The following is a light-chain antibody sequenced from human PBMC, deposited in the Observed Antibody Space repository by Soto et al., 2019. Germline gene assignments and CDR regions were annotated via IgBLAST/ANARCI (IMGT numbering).Light chain of an antibody. CDR1: QSIGNS. V-gene: IGKV1-39*01. CDR2: AGS. Sequence: DIQMTQSPSSLSASVGDRVTITCRASQSIGNSLNWYQQRSGKAPKLLIYAGSSLQSGVPSRFRGGGSGTDFTLTISGLQPEDFATYYCQQSYRTPPFSFGPGTKVEIK. CDR3: QQSYRTPPFS. J-gene: IGKJ3*01.